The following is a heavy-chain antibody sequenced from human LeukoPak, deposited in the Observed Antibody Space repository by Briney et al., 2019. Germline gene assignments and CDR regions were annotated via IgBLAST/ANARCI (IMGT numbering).Heavy chain of an antibody. V-gene: IGHV1-58*01. CDR1: GFTATTSA. J-gene: IGHJ6*03. D-gene: IGHD1-1*01. CDR3: AATFGTTGTTRYYYMDV. CDR2: IVVGSGNT. Sequence: SVKVSCKASGFTATTSAVQWVRQARGQRLEWIGWIVVGSGNTNYAQKFQERVTITRDMSTSTAYMELRSLRSEDTAVYYCAATFGTTGTTRYYYMDVWGKGTTVTVSS.